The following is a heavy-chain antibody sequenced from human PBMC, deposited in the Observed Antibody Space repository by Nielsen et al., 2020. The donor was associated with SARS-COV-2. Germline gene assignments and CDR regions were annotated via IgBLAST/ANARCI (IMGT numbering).Heavy chain of an antibody. CDR1: GGSVSSGGYY. Sequence: SETLSLTCTVSGGSVSSGGYYWSWIRQPPGKGLEWIGEINHSGSTNYNPSLKSRVTISVDTSKNQFSLKLSSVTAADTAVYYCARGDGYKLYWGQGTLVTVSS. J-gene: IGHJ4*02. CDR3: ARGDGYKLY. D-gene: IGHD5-24*01. CDR2: INHSGST. V-gene: IGHV4-61*08.